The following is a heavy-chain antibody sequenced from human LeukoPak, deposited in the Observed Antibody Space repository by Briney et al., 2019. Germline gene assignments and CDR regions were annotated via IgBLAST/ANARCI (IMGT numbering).Heavy chain of an antibody. J-gene: IGHJ4*02. CDR3: AGGPDIVVVPAAKHFDY. CDR1: GGSFSGYY. Sequence: KASETLSLTCAVYGGSFSGYYWSWIRQPPGKGLEWIGEINHSGSTNYNPSLKSQVTISVDTSKNQFSLKLSSVTAADTAVYYCAGGPDIVVVPAAKHFDYWGQGTLVTVSS. CDR2: INHSGST. D-gene: IGHD2-2*01. V-gene: IGHV4-34*01.